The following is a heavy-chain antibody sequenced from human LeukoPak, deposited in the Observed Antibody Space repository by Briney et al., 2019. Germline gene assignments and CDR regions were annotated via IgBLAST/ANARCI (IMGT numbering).Heavy chain of an antibody. CDR2: IYYRGNT. Sequence: SETLSLICTVSGGSISSSTYHWGWIRQPPGKGLEWIGSIYYRGNTYYNPSLRSRVTISVDTSKNQFSLNLNSVSAADTAVYYCARDPSSSWSAYYYYGMDVWGQGTTVTVSS. V-gene: IGHV4-39*02. CDR3: ARDPSSSWSAYYYYGMDV. CDR1: GGSISSSTYH. J-gene: IGHJ6*02. D-gene: IGHD6-13*01.